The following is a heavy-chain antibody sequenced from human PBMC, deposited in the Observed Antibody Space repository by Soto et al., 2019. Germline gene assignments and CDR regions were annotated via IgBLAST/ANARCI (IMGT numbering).Heavy chain of an antibody. J-gene: IGHJ5*02. D-gene: IGHD3-10*01. CDR2: MYHSGAT. Sequence: QVQLQESGPGLVRPSQTLSLTCNVSGDSITTYGYYWGWIRQHPGKGLEWIGYMYHSGATYYSSSLKNRVTISVDTSKNQFSLKLTSVTAADTAIYFCARARGWCGELSGSWFDPWGQGTRVTVSS. CDR3: ARARGWCGELSGSWFDP. V-gene: IGHV4-31*03. CDR1: GDSITTYGYY.